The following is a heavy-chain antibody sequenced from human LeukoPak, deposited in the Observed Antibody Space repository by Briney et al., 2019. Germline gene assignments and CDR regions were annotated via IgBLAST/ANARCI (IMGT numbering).Heavy chain of an antibody. CDR1: GFTFTGYY. CDR3: ARGSTPENYGDNAFDI. J-gene: IGHJ3*02. Sequence: ASVKVSCKASGFTFTGYYMHWVRQAPGQGLEWMGWINPNSGGTNYAQKFQGRVTMTRDTSITTAYMELTSLRSDDTAVYYCARGSTPENYGDNAFDIWGQGTMVTVSS. D-gene: IGHD4-17*01. CDR2: INPNSGGT. V-gene: IGHV1-2*02.